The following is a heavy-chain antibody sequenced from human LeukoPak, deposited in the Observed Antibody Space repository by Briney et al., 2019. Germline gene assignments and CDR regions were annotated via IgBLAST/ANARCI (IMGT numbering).Heavy chain of an antibody. CDR2: INHSGST. CDR1: GGSFSGYY. CDR3: ARGPIRWGYFDY. Sequence: SETLSLTCAVYGGSFSGYYWSWIRQPPGKGLEWIGEINHSGSTNYNPSLKSRVTISVDTSKNQFSLKLSSVTAADTAVYYCARGPIRWGYFDYWGQGTLVTVSS. V-gene: IGHV4-34*01. J-gene: IGHJ4*02. D-gene: IGHD3-16*01.